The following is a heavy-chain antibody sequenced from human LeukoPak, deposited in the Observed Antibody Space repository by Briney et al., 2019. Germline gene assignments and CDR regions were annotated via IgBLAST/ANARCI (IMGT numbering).Heavy chain of an antibody. CDR3: AKAPYDTSGFSSPNYFDY. J-gene: IGHJ4*02. CDR1: GFTFSSYV. CDR2: ITASGVTT. Sequence: GGSLRLSCAVSGFTFSSYVMSWVRQAPGKGLEWISTITASGVTTYYADSVKGRFTISRDNSKNTLFLQMNSLRAEDTAVYYCAKAPYDTSGFSSPNYFDYWGQGTLVTVSS. D-gene: IGHD3-22*01. V-gene: IGHV3-23*01.